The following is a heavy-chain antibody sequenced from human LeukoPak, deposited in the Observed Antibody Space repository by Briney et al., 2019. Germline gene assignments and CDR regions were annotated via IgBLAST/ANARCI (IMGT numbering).Heavy chain of an antibody. CDR2: IYYSGST. J-gene: IGHJ4*02. D-gene: IGHD4-17*01. V-gene: IGHV4-39*01. CDR3: ASYHGAGDY. Sequence: WIRQPPGKGLEWIGSIYYSGSTYYNPSLKSRVTISVDTSKNQFSLKLSSVTAADTAVYYCASYHGAGDYWGQGTLVTVSS.